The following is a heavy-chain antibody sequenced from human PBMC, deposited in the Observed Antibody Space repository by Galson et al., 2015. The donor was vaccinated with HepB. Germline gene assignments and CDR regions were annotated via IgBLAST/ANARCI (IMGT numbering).Heavy chain of an antibody. D-gene: IGHD4-17*01. J-gene: IGHJ4*02. CDR1: GFNFSDYY. CDR2: ISVSGTYT. Sequence: SLRLSCAASGFNFSDYYMSWIRQAPGKGLEWLSYISVSGTYTNYADSVKGRFTITRNNAKNSLYVQMNSLRAEDTAVYYCARVADADYGDHSHFDSWGQGTLVTVSS. CDR3: ARVADADYGDHSHFDS. V-gene: IGHV3-11*06.